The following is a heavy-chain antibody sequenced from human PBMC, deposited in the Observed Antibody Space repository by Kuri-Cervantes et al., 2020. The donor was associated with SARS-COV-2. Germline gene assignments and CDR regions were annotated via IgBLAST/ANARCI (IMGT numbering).Heavy chain of an antibody. Sequence: GESLKISCAASDFSVSGRGVHWVRQAPGKGLEWVAIVSYDGTTEYYADSVKGRFTISTDDSKNTLYLQMNSLRAEDTAVYYCARSSTTVVTWAWFDPWGQGTLVTVSS. D-gene: IGHD4-23*01. CDR1: DFSVSGRG. V-gene: IGHV3-30*03. J-gene: IGHJ5*02. CDR3: ARSSTTVVTWAWFDP. CDR2: VSYDGTTE.